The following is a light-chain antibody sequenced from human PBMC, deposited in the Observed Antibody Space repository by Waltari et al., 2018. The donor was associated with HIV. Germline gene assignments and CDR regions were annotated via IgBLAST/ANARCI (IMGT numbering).Light chain of an antibody. CDR2: TNN. CDR3: AVWDDSLNGNVI. Sequence: QSVLTQPPSTSGTPGQRVTISCSGSTPNIGSNAVTWYQQLPGTAPKLVIYTNNQRMPGVPDRFTGSKSGTSASLAISGLQSEDEAHYYCAVWDDSLNGNVIFGGGTKLTVL. V-gene: IGLV1-44*01. CDR1: TPNIGSNA. J-gene: IGLJ2*01.